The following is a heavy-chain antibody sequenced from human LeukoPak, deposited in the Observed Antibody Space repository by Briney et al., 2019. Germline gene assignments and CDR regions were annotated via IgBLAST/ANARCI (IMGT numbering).Heavy chain of an antibody. CDR3: ARARYSGWDATYFDY. J-gene: IGHJ4*02. V-gene: IGHV4-34*01. D-gene: IGHD6-19*01. Sequence: SETPSLTCAVYGGSFSGYYWSWIRQPPGKGLEWIGEINHSGGTNYNPSLKSRVPISVDTSKNQFSLKLSAVTAADTAVYYCARARYSGWDATYFDYWGQGTLVTVSS. CDR1: GGSFSGYY. CDR2: INHSGGT.